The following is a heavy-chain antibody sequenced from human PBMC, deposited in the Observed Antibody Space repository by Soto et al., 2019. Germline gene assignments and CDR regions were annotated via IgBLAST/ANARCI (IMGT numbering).Heavy chain of an antibody. V-gene: IGHV3-30-3*01. CDR2: ISYDGSNK. CDR3: ARDDDYGDPNWFDP. CDR1: GFTFSSYA. J-gene: IGHJ5*02. Sequence: QVQLVESGGGVVQPGRSLRLSCAASGFTFSSYAMHWVRQARGKGLEWVAVISYDGSNKYYADSVKGRFTISRDNSKNTLYLQMNSLRAEDTAVYYCARDDDYGDPNWFDPWGQGTLVTVSS. D-gene: IGHD4-17*01.